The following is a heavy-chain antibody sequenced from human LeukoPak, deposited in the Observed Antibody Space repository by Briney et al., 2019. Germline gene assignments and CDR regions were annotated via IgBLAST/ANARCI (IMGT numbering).Heavy chain of an antibody. Sequence: GGSLRLSCAASGFTFSTYVVNWVRQAPGKGLEWVSTITGSGGRTFYADSVKGRFTISRDNSRDTLYLQMNSLRAEDTAVYFCASGYSSSWSTNFDYWGQGTFDFWGQGTLVTVSS. CDR1: GFTFSTYV. CDR2: ITGSGGRT. D-gene: IGHD6-13*01. CDR3: ASGYSSSWSTNFDYWGQGTFDF. V-gene: IGHV3-23*01. J-gene: IGHJ4*02.